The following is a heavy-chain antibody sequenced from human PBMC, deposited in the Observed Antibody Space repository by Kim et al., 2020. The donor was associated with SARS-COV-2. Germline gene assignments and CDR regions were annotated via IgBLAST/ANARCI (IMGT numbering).Heavy chain of an antibody. D-gene: IGHD4-17*01. CDR2: ISGSGGST. CDR3: AKDNRRALSNRFDYGGNPPGY. V-gene: IGHV3-23*01. Sequence: GGSLRLSCAASGFTFSSYAMSWVRQAPGKGLEWVSAISGSGGSTYYADSVKGRFTISRDNSKNTLYLQMNRLRAEGTAVYYCAKDNRRALSNRFDYGGNPPGYWGQGTLVTVSS. CDR1: GFTFSSYA. J-gene: IGHJ4*02.